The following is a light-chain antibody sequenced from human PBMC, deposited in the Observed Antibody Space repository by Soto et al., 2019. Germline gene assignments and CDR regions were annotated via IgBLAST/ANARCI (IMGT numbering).Light chain of an antibody. CDR3: QQYNTYAT. V-gene: IGKV2-28*01. CDR1: QSLLHSNGYNY. J-gene: IGKJ5*01. CDR2: LGS. Sequence: DIVMTQSPLSLPVTPGEPASISCRSSQSLLHSNGYNYLDWYLQKPGQSPQLLIYLGSNRASGVPDRFSGSGSGSEFNFTITGLQPDDFATYFCQQYNTYATFGQGTRLEIK.